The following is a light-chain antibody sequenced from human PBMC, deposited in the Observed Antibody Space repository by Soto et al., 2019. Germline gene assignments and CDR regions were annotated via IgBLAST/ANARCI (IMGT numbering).Light chain of an antibody. V-gene: IGLV2-8*01. CDR2: EVY. CDR1: SSDVGGYNY. CDR3: SSYVGTNSYV. J-gene: IGLJ1*01. Sequence: QSALTQPPSASGSPGQSVTISCTGTSSDVGGYNYVSWYQQHPGKAPKLIIYEVYKRPSGVPDRFSGSKSCNTAALTVSGLQAEDEADYYCSSYVGTNSYVFGTGTKVTVL.